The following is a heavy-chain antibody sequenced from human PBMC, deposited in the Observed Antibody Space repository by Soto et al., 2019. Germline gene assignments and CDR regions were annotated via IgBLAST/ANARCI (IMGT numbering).Heavy chain of an antibody. CDR3: ARDRDGYFDY. V-gene: IGHV4-61*01. D-gene: IGHD6-13*01. Sequence: QVQLQESGPGLVKPSETLSLTCTVSGGSVSSGSYYWSWIRQPPGKGLEWIGYIYYSGSTNYNPSLKSRVTISVDTSKNQFSLKLSSVTAADTAVYYCARDRDGYFDYWGQGTLVTVSS. CDR1: GGSVSSGSYY. J-gene: IGHJ4*02. CDR2: IYYSGST.